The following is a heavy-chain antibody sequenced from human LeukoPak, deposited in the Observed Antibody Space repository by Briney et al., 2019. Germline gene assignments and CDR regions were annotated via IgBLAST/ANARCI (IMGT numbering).Heavy chain of an antibody. J-gene: IGHJ4*02. Sequence: GRSLRLSCAASGFTFSSYGMHWVRQAPGKGLEWVAVISYDGSNKYYVDSVKGRFTISRDNAKNSLYLQMNSLRAEDTAVYYCAREDQQWPVLDYWGQGTLVTVSS. V-gene: IGHV3-30*03. CDR1: GFTFSSYG. D-gene: IGHD6-19*01. CDR2: ISYDGSNK. CDR3: AREDQQWPVLDY.